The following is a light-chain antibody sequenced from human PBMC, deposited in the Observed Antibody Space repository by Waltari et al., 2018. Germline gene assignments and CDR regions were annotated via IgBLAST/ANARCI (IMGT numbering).Light chain of an antibody. CDR2: LNSDGSH. CDR1: SGHSSYA. J-gene: IGLJ2*01. CDR3: QAWGTGIQV. V-gene: IGLV4-69*01. Sequence: QLVLTQSPSASASLGASVKLTCTLSSGHSSYAIAWHQQQPEKGPRYWMKLNSDGSHSKGDGIPDRFSGSSSGAERYLTIPSLQSEDEADYYCQAWGTGIQVFGGGTKLTVL.